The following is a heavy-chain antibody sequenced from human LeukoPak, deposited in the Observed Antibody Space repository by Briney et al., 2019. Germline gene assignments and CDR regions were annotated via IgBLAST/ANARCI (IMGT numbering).Heavy chain of an antibody. V-gene: IGHV4-59*01. Sequence: KPSETLSLTSTVSGGSISSYYWSWIRQPPGKGLEWIGYIYYSGSTNYNPSLKSRVTISVDTSKNQFSLKLSSVTAADTAVYYCARDMVTRWDYYYYMDVWGKGTTVTVSS. D-gene: IGHD5-18*01. CDR2: IYYSGST. CDR3: ARDMVTRWDYYYYMDV. J-gene: IGHJ6*03. CDR1: GGSISSYY.